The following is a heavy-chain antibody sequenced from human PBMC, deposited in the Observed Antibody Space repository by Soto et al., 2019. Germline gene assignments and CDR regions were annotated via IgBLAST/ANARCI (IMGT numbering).Heavy chain of an antibody. CDR1: GLSITDSEMG. J-gene: IGHJ5*02. V-gene: IGHV2-26*01. Sequence: HATLKESGPALVQPTETLTLRCTASGLSITDSEMGVSWIRQPPGQPLEWLAHIDSSGEKTNRPFLKSRLAISKATSKAQTVPTMTNIHPADIATAYSAGRDLAVAVSPSFDPWGQGIPVPVSA. CDR3: AGRDLAVAVSPSFDP. D-gene: IGHD6-19*01. CDR2: IDSSGEK.